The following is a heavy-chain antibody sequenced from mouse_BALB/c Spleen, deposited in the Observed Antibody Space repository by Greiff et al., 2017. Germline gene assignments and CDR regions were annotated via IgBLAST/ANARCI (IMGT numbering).Heavy chain of an antibody. CDR1: GYSITSDYA. Sequence: EVKLQESGPGLVKPSQSLSLTCTVTGYSITSDYACNWIRQFPGNKLEWTGYISYSGSTSYNPSLKSRISITRDTSKNQFFLQLNSVTTEDTATYCSASVYDGMDYWGQGTSVTVSA. J-gene: IGHJ4*01. CDR2: ISYSGST. CDR3: ASVYDGMDY. V-gene: IGHV3-2*02. D-gene: IGHD2-3*01.